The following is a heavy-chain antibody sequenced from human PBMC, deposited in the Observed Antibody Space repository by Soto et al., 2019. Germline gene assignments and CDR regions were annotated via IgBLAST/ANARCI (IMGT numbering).Heavy chain of an antibody. J-gene: IGHJ5*02. V-gene: IGHV3-23*01. Sequence: PGGSLRLSCAASGFTFSSYAMSWVRQAPGKGLEWVSAISGSGGSTYYADSVKGRFTISRDNSKNTLYLQMNSLRAEDTAVYYCAKDLGLEVVAATSSSWGQGTLVTVSS. CDR1: GFTFSSYA. D-gene: IGHD2-15*01. CDR2: ISGSGGST. CDR3: AKDLGLEVVAATSSS.